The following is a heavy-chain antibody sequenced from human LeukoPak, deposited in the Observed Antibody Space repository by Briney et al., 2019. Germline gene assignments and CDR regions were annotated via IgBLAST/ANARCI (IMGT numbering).Heavy chain of an antibody. CDR3: AKEALLWFGDPRAFDY. Sequence: LRLSCAASGFTVSSNYMSWVRQAPGKGLEWVSGISWNSGSIGYADSVKGRFTISRDNAKNSLYLQMNSLRAEDTALYYCAKEALLWFGDPRAFDYWGQGTLVTVSS. J-gene: IGHJ4*02. CDR2: ISWNSGSI. CDR1: GFTVSSNY. V-gene: IGHV3-9*01. D-gene: IGHD3-10*01.